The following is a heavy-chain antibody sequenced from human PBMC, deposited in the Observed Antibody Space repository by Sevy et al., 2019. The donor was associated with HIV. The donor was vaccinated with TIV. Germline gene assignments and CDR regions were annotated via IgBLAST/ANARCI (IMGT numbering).Heavy chain of an antibody. CDR1: AFSFSSYG. CDR3: VKEGGGEGGDH. CDR2: IQYDGSNK. V-gene: IGHV3-30*02. Sequence: GGSLRLSCAASAFSFSSYGMHWVRQAPGKGLEWMSYIQYDGSNKDYADSVKGRFTISRDNSKNTLYLQMNSLRVGDTAVFYCVKEGGGEGGDHWGQGTLVTVSS. J-gene: IGHJ4*02. D-gene: IGHD2-21*01.